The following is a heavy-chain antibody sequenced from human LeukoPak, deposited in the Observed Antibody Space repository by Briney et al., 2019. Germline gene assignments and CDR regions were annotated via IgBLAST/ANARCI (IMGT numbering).Heavy chain of an antibody. V-gene: IGHV3-23*01. J-gene: IGHJ4*02. Sequence: GGSLRLSCAASGLTFSNAAISWVRQAPGKGLEWVSAISGSGGRTYYVDSVKGRFTISRDNSKNTVYLQMNSLRAEDTAVYYCAKDRSSSGSYFDYGGQGTLVTVSS. D-gene: IGHD3-10*01. CDR3: AKDRSSSGSYFDY. CDR2: ISGSGGRT. CDR1: GLTFSNAA.